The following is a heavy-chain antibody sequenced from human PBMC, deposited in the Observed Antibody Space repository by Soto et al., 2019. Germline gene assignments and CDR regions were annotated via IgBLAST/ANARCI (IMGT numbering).Heavy chain of an antibody. V-gene: IGHV3-23*01. CDR3: AKVFSPEGGNYFDY. J-gene: IGHJ4*02. CDR1: GFTFSNYA. CDR2: ISNSFSDGNT. Sequence: GGSLRLSCAASGFTFSNYAMNWVRQAPGKGLEWVSAISNSFSDGNTHYADSVKGRFTISRDNDKNTVFLEMNSLRAEDTAVYYCAKVFSPEGGNYFDYWGQGTLVTVSS.